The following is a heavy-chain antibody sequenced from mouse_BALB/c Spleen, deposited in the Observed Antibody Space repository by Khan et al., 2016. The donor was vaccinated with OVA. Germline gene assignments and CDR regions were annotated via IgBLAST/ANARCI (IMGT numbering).Heavy chain of an antibody. Sequence: QVQLMESGPGLVAPSQSLSITCTVSGFSLTSYGVHWVRQPPGKGLEWLVVIWSDGKTTYNSTLKSRLSISKDNSKSHVFLNMNSLQTDDTAMNYCARKSHIVKTVFDYWGQGTSVTVSS. CDR2: IWSDGKT. CDR3: ARKSHIVKTVFDY. J-gene: IGHJ4*01. V-gene: IGHV2-6*02. CDR1: GFSLTSYG.